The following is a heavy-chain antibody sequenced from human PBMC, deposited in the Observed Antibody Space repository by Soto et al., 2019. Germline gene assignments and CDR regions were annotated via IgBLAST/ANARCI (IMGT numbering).Heavy chain of an antibody. CDR3: ANTYDFWSGYLSS. V-gene: IGHV3-48*03. J-gene: IGHJ4*02. CDR2: ISSSGSTI. D-gene: IGHD3-3*01. Sequence: PGGSLRLSCAASGFTFSSYEMNWVRQAPGKGLEWVSYISSSGSTIYYAGSVKGRFTISRDNAKNSLYLQMNSLRAEDTAVYYCANTYDFWSGYLSSWGQGTLVTVSS. CDR1: GFTFSSYE.